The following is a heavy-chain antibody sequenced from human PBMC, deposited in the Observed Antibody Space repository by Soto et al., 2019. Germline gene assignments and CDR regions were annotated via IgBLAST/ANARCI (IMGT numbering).Heavy chain of an antibody. D-gene: IGHD2-2*01. V-gene: IGHV3-48*01. CDR3: ARGRTCSSTSCYDYFDY. CDR1: GFTFSSYN. CDR2: IDSSSSTI. J-gene: IGHJ4*02. Sequence: GGSLRLSCAASGFTFSSYNMNWVRQAPGKGLEWVSYIDSSSSTIYYADSVKGRFTISRDNAKNSLYLQMYSLRVEDTAVYYCARGRTCSSTSCYDYFDYWGQGTLVTVSS.